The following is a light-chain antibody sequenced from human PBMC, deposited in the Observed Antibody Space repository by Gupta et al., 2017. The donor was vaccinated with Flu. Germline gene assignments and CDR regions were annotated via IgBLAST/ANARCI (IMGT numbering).Light chain of an antibody. V-gene: IGLV2-14*01. Sequence: QSALTQPASVSGSPGQSLTISCTGTSSDVGGYNYVSWYQQHPGKAPKLMIYEVSNRPSGVSNRFSGSKSGNTASLTISGLQAEDEADYYCSSYTSSSTPWVFGGGTKLTAL. CDR3: SSYTSSSTPWV. J-gene: IGLJ3*02. CDR2: EVS. CDR1: SSDVGGYNY.